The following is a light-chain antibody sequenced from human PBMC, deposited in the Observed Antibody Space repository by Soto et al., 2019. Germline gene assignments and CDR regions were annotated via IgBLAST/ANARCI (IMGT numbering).Light chain of an antibody. CDR1: SSDVGDYSY. J-gene: IGLJ3*02. CDR3: SSYRRSSTWV. CDR2: EVS. Sequence: QSALTQPASVSGSSGQSITISCTGTSSDVGDYSYVSWYQHHPGKAPKLMIYEVSNRPSGVPPRFSGSKSGNTASLTISGLQTEDEADYYCSSYRRSSTWVFGGGTKVTAL. V-gene: IGLV2-14*01.